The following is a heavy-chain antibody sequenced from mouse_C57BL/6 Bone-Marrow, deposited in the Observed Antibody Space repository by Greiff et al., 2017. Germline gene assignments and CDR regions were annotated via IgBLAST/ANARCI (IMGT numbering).Heavy chain of an antibody. J-gene: IGHJ2*01. D-gene: IGHD1-1*01. CDR2: ISDGGSYT. CDR1: GFTFSSYA. V-gene: IGHV5-4*03. CDR3: AREITTVLGDY. Sequence: EVKLMESGGGLVKPGGSLKLSCAASGFTFSSYAMSWVRQTPEKRLGWVATISDGGSYTYYPDNVKGRFTISRDNAKNNLYLQMIHLKSEDTAMDYSAREITTVLGDYWGQGTTLTVSS.